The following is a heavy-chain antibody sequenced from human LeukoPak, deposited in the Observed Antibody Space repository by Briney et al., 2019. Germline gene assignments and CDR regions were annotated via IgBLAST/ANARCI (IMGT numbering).Heavy chain of an antibody. Sequence: SETLSLTCSVSGGSISGYYWSWIRQPAGKELEWIGRIFNSENTNYNPSLKSRITMSVDTSKNQFSLKLSSVTAADTAVYYCARGPVTARSNAFDIRGQRTMVTVSS. CDR1: GGSISGYY. CDR3: ARGPVTARSNAFDI. J-gene: IGHJ3*02. V-gene: IGHV4-4*07. D-gene: IGHD6-6*01. CDR2: IFNSENT.